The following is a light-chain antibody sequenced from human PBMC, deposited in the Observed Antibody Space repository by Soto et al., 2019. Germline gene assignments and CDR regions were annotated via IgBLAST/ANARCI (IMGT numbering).Light chain of an antibody. J-gene: IGKJ1*01. V-gene: IGKV1-5*03. CDR3: QQYDTYWT. CDR1: QSISNW. Sequence: DIQMIQSPSTLSASVGERVIIPCRASQSISNWLAWYQQKPGQAPNLLIYKASSLKSGVPSRFSGSGSGTEFTLTISSLQPDDFATYYCQQYDTYWTFGQGTKVDIK. CDR2: KAS.